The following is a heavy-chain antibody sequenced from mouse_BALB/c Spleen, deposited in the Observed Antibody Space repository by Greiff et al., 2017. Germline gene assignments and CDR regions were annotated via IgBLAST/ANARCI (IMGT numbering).Heavy chain of an antibody. CDR1: GFTFSSFG. CDR3: ARSGYDYAYAMDY. V-gene: IGHV5-17*02. CDR2: ISSGSSTI. Sequence: EVKLVESGGGLVQPGGSRKLSCAASGFTFSSFGMHWVRQAPEKGLEWVAYISSGSSTIYYADTVKGRFTISRDNPKNTLFLQMTSLRSEDTAMYYCARSGYDYAYAMDYWGQGTSVTVSS. J-gene: IGHJ4*01. D-gene: IGHD2-4*01.